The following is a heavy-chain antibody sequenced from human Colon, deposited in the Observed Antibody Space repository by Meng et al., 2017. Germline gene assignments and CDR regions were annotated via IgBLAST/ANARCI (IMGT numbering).Heavy chain of an antibody. CDR3: AGDSSGYNWLDP. CDR2: IYYSGTT. Sequence: QVQLRESGPGLVKPSETLSLTCTVSGGSISNYYWSWIWQPPGKGLEWIGYIYYSGTTNYNPSLKSRVTISIDTSKNQFSLKLNSVTAADTAVYYCAGDSSGYNWLDPWGQGTLVTVSS. D-gene: IGHD6-19*01. CDR1: GGSISNYY. J-gene: IGHJ5*02. V-gene: IGHV4-59*01.